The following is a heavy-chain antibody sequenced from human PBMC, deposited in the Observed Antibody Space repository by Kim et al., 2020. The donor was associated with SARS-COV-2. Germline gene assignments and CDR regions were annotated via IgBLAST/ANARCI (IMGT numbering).Heavy chain of an antibody. V-gene: IGHV3-15*01. CDR3: TTLYSSSNYGMDV. J-gene: IGHJ6*02. Sequence: YAAPVKGRFTISRDDSKNTLYLQMNSLKTEDTAVYYCTTLYSSSNYGMDVWGQGTTVTVSS. D-gene: IGHD6-13*01.